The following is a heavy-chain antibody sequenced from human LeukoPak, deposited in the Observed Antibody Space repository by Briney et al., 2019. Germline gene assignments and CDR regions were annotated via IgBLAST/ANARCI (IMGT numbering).Heavy chain of an antibody. CDR2: IYYSGST. Sequence: PSETLSLTCTVSGGSISSSSYYWGCIRQPPGKGLEWIGSIYYSGSTYYNPSLKSRVTISVDTSKNQFSLRLSSVTAADTAVYYCTREHIAVVPAALGRKMYYYYGMDVWGQGTTVTVSS. CDR3: TREHIAVVPAALGRKMYYYYGMDV. V-gene: IGHV4-39*07. D-gene: IGHD2-2*01. J-gene: IGHJ6*02. CDR1: GGSISSSSYY.